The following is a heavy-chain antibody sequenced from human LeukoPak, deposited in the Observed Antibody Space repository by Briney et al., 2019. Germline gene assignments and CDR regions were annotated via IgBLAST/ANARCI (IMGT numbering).Heavy chain of an antibody. CDR2: IYYSGST. Sequence: ASETLSLTCTVSGGSISSYYWSWIRQPPGKGLEWIGYIYYSGSTNYNPSLKSRVTISVDTSKNQFSLKLSSVTAADTAVYYCARDRVGTSFAYYYYGMDVWGQGTTVTVSS. J-gene: IGHJ6*02. CDR3: ARDRVGTSFAYYYYGMDV. V-gene: IGHV4-59*01. CDR1: GGSISSYY. D-gene: IGHD2-2*01.